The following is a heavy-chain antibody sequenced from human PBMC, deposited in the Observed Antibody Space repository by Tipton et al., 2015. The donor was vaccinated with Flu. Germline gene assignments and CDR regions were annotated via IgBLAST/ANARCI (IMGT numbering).Heavy chain of an antibody. CDR3: ARDGGPGRYSSDY. Sequence: QSGAEVKKPGASVKVSCKTSGCTFTNYNIHWVRQAPGQGLEWMGIIYPSGGATYYAQKFQGRVSLTTDRSTSTVYMELSSLMSEDTALYFCARDGGPGRYSSDYSCLRTLVTVSS. D-gene: IGHD3-10*01. CDR2: IYPSGGAT. V-gene: IGHV1-46*01. J-gene: IGHJ4*02. CDR1: GCTFTNYN.